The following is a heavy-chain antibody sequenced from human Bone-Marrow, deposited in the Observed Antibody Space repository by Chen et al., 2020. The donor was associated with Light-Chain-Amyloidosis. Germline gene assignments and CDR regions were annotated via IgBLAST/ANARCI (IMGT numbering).Heavy chain of an antibody. D-gene: IGHD2-21*01. CDR3: ARGPSEVEWGVVKSAFAFDF. V-gene: IGHV4-39*07. J-gene: IGHJ3*01. Sequence: QLQLQESGPGLVEPSQTLSLTCTVPGASIISSEYYWGWMRQAPGKGLEWIGSIFRGDITYYTSSLKSRVTLSVDTSNNHISLRLRSVTAGDTAIYYCARGPSEVEWGVVKSAFAFDFWGQGTMVTVSS. CDR2: IFRGDIT. CDR1: GASIISSEYY.